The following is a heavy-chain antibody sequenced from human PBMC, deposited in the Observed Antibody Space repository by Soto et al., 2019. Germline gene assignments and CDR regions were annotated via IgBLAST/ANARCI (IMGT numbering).Heavy chain of an antibody. D-gene: IGHD3-10*01. J-gene: IGHJ6*02. CDR2: ISSSSSYI. V-gene: IGHV3-21*01. CDR3: ARGTMVRGKYYYYYYYGMDV. CDR1: GFTFSSYS. Sequence: GGSLRLSCAASGFTFSSYSMNWVRQAPGKGLEWVSSISSSSSYIYYADSVKGRFTISRDNAKNSLYLQMNSLRAEDTAVYYCARGTMVRGKYYYYYYYGMDVWGQGTLVTVSS.